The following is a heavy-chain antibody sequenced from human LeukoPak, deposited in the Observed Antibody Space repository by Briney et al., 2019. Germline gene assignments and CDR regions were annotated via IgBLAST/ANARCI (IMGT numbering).Heavy chain of an antibody. V-gene: IGHV4-34*01. J-gene: IGHJ5*02. CDR1: GGSFSGYY. D-gene: IGHD6-13*01. CDR3: ASFSSSWRGSWFDP. CDR2: INHSGST. Sequence: ASETLSLTCAVYGGSFSGYYWSWIRQPPGKGLEWIGEINHSGSTNYNPSLKSRVTISVDTSKHQFSLKLSCVTAADAAVYYCASFSSSWRGSWFDPWGQGTLVTVSS.